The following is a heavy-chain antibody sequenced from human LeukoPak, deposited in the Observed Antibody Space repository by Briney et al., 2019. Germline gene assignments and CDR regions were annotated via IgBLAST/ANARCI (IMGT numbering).Heavy chain of an antibody. CDR2: IIPIFGTA. Sequence: GASVKVSCKASGGTFISYAISWVRQAPGQGLEWMGGIIPIFGTANYAQKFQGRVTITTDESTSTAYMELSSLRPEDTAVYYCARGPPDFWSGYYSPDWFDPWGQGTLVTVSS. D-gene: IGHD3-3*01. CDR1: GGTFISYA. V-gene: IGHV1-69*05. J-gene: IGHJ5*02. CDR3: ARGPPDFWSGYYSPDWFDP.